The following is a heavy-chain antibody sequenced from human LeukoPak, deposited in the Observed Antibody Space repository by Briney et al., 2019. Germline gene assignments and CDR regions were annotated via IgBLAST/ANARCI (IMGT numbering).Heavy chain of an antibody. Sequence: GGSLRLSCAASGFTFSSYAMSWVRQAPGKGLEWVSAISGSGGSTYYADSVKGRFTISRDNSKNTVHLQMNSLGAEDTAMYYCVRDGAHWDLDYWGQGTLVTVSS. J-gene: IGHJ4*02. CDR3: VRDGAHWDLDY. V-gene: IGHV3-23*01. CDR1: GFTFSSYA. CDR2: ISGSGGST. D-gene: IGHD7-27*01.